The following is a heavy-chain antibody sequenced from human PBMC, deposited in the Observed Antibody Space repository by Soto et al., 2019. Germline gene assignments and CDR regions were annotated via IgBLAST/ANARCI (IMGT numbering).Heavy chain of an antibody. CDR1: GFTFSSYS. CDR2: ISSSSSTI. Sequence: EVQLVESGGGLVQPGGSLRLSCAASGFTFSSYSMNWVRQAPGKGLERVSDISSSSSTIYYADSVKGRFTISRDNAKNSLYLQMNSLRAEDTAVYYCARDLYDYIWGSYRYAHAGYYFDYWGQGTLVTVSA. J-gene: IGHJ4*02. D-gene: IGHD3-16*02. V-gene: IGHV3-48*01. CDR3: ARDLYDYIWGSYRYAHAGYYFDY.